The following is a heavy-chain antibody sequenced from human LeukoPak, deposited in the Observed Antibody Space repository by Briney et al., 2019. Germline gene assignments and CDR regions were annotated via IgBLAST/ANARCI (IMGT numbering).Heavy chain of an antibody. CDR3: ARGPIVVVVAATANWFDP. CDR2: ISHSGST. CDR1: GGSFSGYY. J-gene: IGHJ5*02. Sequence: SETLSLTCAVYGGSFSGYYWSWIRQPPGKGLEWIGEISHSGSTNYNPSLKSRVTISVDTSKNQFSLKLSSVTAADTAVYYCARGPIVVVVAATANWFDPWGQGTLVTVSS. D-gene: IGHD2-15*01. V-gene: IGHV4-34*01.